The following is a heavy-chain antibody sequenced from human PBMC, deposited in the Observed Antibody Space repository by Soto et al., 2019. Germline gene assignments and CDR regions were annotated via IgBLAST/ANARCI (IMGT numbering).Heavy chain of an antibody. D-gene: IGHD6-19*01. J-gene: IGHJ6*02. CDR3: AREVLSSASVAGGAHYYYGVDV. CDR1: GYTFTSYG. Sequence: ASVKVSCKASGYTFTSYGISWVRQAPGQGLEWMGWISAYNGNTNYAQKLQGRVTMTTDTSTSTAYMELRSLRSDDTAVYYCAREVLSSASVAGGAHYYYGVDVWGQGTTVNVSS. V-gene: IGHV1-18*01. CDR2: ISAYNGNT.